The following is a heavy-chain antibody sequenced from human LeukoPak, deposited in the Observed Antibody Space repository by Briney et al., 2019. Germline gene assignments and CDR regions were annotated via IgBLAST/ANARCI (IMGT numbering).Heavy chain of an antibody. CDR1: GGSFSGYY. Sequence: SETLALTCAVSGGSFSGYYWSWIRQPPGKGLEWIREINHSGSTNYNPSLESRVTISVDTTKNHFSLKLSSVTAADTAVYYCARRRGYSYGYFDYWGQGTLVTVSS. J-gene: IGHJ4*02. D-gene: IGHD5-18*01. CDR2: INHSGST. CDR3: ARRRGYSYGYFDY. V-gene: IGHV4-34*01.